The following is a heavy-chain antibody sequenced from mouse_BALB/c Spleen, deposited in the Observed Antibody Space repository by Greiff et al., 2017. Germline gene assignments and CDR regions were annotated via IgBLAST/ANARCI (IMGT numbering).Heavy chain of an antibody. D-gene: IGHD2-1*01. CDR3: ARDRDGNYGFAY. CDR1: GYSITSGYY. V-gene: IGHV3-6*02. J-gene: IGHJ3*01. CDR2: ISYDGSN. Sequence: VQLQQSGPGLVKPSQSLSLTCSVTGYSITSGYYWNWIRQFPGNKLEWMGYISYDGSNNYNPSLKNRISITRDTSKNQFFLKLNSVTTEDTATYYCARDRDGNYGFAYWGQGTLVTVSA.